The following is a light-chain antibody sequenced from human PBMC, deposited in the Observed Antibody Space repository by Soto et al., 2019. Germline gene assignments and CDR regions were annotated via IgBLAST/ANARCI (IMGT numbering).Light chain of an antibody. J-gene: IGKJ1*01. CDR1: QSVSGN. V-gene: IGKV3-15*01. CDR3: QQYNDWPRT. Sequence: EVVMTQSPGTLSVSPGERASLSCRASQSVSGNLAWYQQTPGQAPRLLIHGASTRATGIPARFSGSGSGTEFTLTISSLQSEAFAFYYCQQYNDWPRTFGQGTKVEIK. CDR2: GAS.